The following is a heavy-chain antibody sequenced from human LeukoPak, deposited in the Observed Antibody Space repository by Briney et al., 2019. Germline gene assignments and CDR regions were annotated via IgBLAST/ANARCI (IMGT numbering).Heavy chain of an antibody. V-gene: IGHV1-69*05. CDR3: ARGRRDGYKEPFDY. Sequence: SVKVSCKASGGTFSSYAISWVRQAPGQGLEWMGGIIPIFGTANYAQKFQGRVTITTDESTGTAYMELSSLRSEDTAVYYCARGRRDGYKEPFDYWGQGTLVTVSS. CDR2: IIPIFGTA. CDR1: GGTFSSYA. J-gene: IGHJ4*02. D-gene: IGHD5-24*01.